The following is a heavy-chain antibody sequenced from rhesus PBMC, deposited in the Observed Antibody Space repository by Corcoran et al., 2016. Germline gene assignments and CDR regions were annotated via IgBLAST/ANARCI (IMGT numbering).Heavy chain of an antibody. Sequence: QVQLQESGPGLLKPSETLSLTCTVSGGSISSKFLRWLRQSPVKGLEWIGYIHGDSGGTSYNPSLESRVTISRDTSKNQFSLRLNSVTAADTAVYYCARYLTWTLDYWGQGVMVTVTS. D-gene: IGHD1-38*01. CDR1: GGSISSKF. CDR3: ARYLTWTLDY. J-gene: IGHJ4*01. CDR2: IHGDSGGT. V-gene: IGHV4-147*01.